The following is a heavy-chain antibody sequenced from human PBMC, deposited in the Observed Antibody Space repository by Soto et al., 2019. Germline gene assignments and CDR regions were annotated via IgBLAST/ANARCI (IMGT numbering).Heavy chain of an antibody. CDR1: GGSISSSSYY. J-gene: IGHJ6*03. Sequence: SETLSLTCTASGGSISSSSYYWGWIRQPPGKGLEWIGNIYYSGSSYYNPSLKSQVTISVDTSKNQFSLKLSSVTAADTAVYYCASGYCSGGSCYPYYYYYMDVWGKGTTVTVSS. CDR3: ASGYCSGGSCYPYYYYYMDV. CDR2: IYYSGSS. D-gene: IGHD2-15*01. V-gene: IGHV4-39*01.